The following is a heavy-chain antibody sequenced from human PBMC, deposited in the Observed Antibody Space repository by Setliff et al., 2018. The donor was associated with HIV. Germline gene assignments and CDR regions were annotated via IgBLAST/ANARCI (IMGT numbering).Heavy chain of an antibody. D-gene: IGHD6-13*01. V-gene: IGHV4-59*08. CDR1: GGSISSHF. CDR2: IYYSGST. Sequence: SETLSLTCTVSGGSISSHFWTWIRQPPGKGLELIGYIYYSGSTNYNPSLNRRVTISLDTSKNQFSLKLSSVTAADTAVYYCARGGYSSSWYTYYGMDVWGQGTTVTVSS. CDR3: ARGGYSSSWYTYYGMDV. J-gene: IGHJ6*02.